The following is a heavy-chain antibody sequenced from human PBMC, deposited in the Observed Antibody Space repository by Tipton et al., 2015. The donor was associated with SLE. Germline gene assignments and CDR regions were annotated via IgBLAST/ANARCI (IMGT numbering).Heavy chain of an antibody. CDR1: GGSFSGYY. V-gene: IGHV4-34*01. D-gene: IGHD5-24*01. CDR2: INHSGST. J-gene: IGHJ3*02. Sequence: TLSLTCAVYGGSFSGYYWSWIRQPPGKGLEWIGEINHSGSTNYNPSLKSRVTISVDTCKNEFSLRMTSVTAGDTAVYYCARGYNHHDAFDIWGQGTMVTVSS. CDR3: ARGYNHHDAFDI.